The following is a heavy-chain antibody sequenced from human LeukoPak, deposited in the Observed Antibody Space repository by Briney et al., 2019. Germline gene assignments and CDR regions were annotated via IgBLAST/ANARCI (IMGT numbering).Heavy chain of an antibody. J-gene: IGHJ6*03. V-gene: IGHV4-61*08. CDR1: GGSISSTVYY. CDR2: IYYSGST. CDR3: ARGRGSGTLKDYYYYYMDV. Sequence: SETLSLTCTVSGGSISSTVYYWSWIRQPPGKGLEWIGYIYYSGSTNYNPSLKSRVTISVDTSKNQFSLKLSSVTAADTAVYYCARGRGSGTLKDYYYYYMDVWGKGTTVTISS. D-gene: IGHD3-10*01.